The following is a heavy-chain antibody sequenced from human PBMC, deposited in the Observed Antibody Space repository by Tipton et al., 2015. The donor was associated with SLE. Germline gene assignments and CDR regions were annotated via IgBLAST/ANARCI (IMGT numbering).Heavy chain of an antibody. CDR2: IIPIFGTP. CDR3: ARGGSSGYSDY. D-gene: IGHD3-22*01. Sequence: QLVQSGAEVKKPGSSVKVSCKASGGTFSSYAFSWVRQAPGQGLEWMGGIIPIFGTPNYAQKFQGRVTITADESTGTAYMELRSLRSEDTAVYYCARGGSSGYSDYWGQGTLVTVSS. J-gene: IGHJ4*02. CDR1: GGTFSSYA. V-gene: IGHV1-69*01.